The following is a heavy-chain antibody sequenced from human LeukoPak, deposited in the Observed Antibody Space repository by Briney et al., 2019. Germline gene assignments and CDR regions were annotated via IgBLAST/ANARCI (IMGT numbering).Heavy chain of an antibody. CDR2: IYIGGST. CDR1: GSTVSSNY. Sequence: GGSLRPSCAASGSTVSSNYMSWVRQPPGKGLEWVSVIYIGGSTYYPDPVKGRFTISRDISKNTLYLQMNRLRAEDTAMYYCARLGFVVPAVMFDYWGQGTLVTVSS. J-gene: IGHJ4*02. CDR3: ARLGFVVPAVMFDY. D-gene: IGHD2-2*01. V-gene: IGHV3-53*01.